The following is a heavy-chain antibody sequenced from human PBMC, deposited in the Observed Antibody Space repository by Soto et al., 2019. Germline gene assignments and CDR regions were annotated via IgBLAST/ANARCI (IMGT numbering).Heavy chain of an antibody. V-gene: IGHV1-24*01. CDR1: GYTLSDLS. CDR2: YAPEDAET. J-gene: IGHJ4*02. D-gene: IGHD3-16*01. CDR3: GTSYTFGIVKPPDY. Sequence: ASVKVSCKVSGYTLSDLSMYWVRQAPGKGLEWMGGYAPEDAETFYAQKFQGRVTMTEDTSTDTAYMELSSLTSEDTAVYYCGTSYTFGIVKPPDYWGQGTLVTVSS.